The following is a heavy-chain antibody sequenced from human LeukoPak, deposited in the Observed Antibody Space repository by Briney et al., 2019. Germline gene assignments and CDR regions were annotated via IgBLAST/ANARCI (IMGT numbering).Heavy chain of an antibody. CDR1: GFTFSSYW. D-gene: IGHD5-12*01. J-gene: IGHJ4*02. CDR2: IKPDGSSM. V-gene: IGHV3-74*01. CDR3: ATLYGGSTDY. Sequence: PGGSLRLSCAASGFTFSSYWMNWARQAPGKGLVWVSRIKPDGSSMSYADSVQGRFTISRDNAKNTLYLQMNSLRAEDTAVYYCATLYGGSTDYWGQGTLVTVSS.